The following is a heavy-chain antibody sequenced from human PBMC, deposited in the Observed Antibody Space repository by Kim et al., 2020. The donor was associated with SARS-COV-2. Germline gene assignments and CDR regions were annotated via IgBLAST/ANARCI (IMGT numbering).Heavy chain of an antibody. Sequence: GGSLRLFCAASGFTFSSYAMSWVRQAPGKGLEWVSAISGSGGSTYYADSVKGRFTISRDNSKNTLYLQMNSLRAEDTAVYYCAKLRAVNYYVDYWGQGTLVTVSS. J-gene: IGHJ4*02. D-gene: IGHD4-17*01. CDR3: AKLRAVNYYVDY. CDR1: GFTFSSYA. CDR2: ISGSGGST. V-gene: IGHV3-23*01.